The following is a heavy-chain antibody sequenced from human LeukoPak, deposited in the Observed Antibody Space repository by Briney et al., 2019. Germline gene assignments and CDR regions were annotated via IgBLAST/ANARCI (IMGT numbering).Heavy chain of an antibody. Sequence: SETLSLTCSVSSDPFTNYFWSWVRQPPGKGLEWIGYVYFDGTTNYNPSLMSRVTISVNATKNQFSLRLNSVTALDTAVYFCARLTVGPYFDAWGQGALVTVSA. CDR2: VYFDGTT. CDR1: SDPFTNYF. J-gene: IGHJ4*02. CDR3: ARLTVGPYFDA. V-gene: IGHV4-59*08. D-gene: IGHD2-21*02.